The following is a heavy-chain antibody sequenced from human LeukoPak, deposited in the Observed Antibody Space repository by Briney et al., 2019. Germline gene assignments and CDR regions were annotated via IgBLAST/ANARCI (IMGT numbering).Heavy chain of an antibody. J-gene: IGHJ3*02. Sequence: ASVKVSCKTSGYTFTSDGISWVRQAPGQGLEWMGWMNPNSGNTGCAQKFQGRVTMTRNTSISTAYMELSSLRSEDTAVYYCATLVNVLYSSSWYRAFDIWGQGTMVTVSS. CDR3: ATLVNVLYSSSWYRAFDI. D-gene: IGHD6-13*01. CDR2: MNPNSGNT. V-gene: IGHV1-8*01. CDR1: GYTFTSDG.